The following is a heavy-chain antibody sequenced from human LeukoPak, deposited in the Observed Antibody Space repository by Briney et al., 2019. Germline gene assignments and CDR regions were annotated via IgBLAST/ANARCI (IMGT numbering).Heavy chain of an antibody. CDR3: AGSLGYDILTGYNRGWFFDL. Sequence: SETLSLTCAVYGGSFSGYYWSWIRQPPGKGLEWIGEINHSGSTNYNPSLKSRVTISVDTSKNQFSLKLSSMTAADTAVYYCAGSLGYDILTGYNRGWFFDLWGRGTLVTVSS. J-gene: IGHJ2*01. CDR2: INHSGST. D-gene: IGHD3-9*01. V-gene: IGHV4-34*01. CDR1: GGSFSGYY.